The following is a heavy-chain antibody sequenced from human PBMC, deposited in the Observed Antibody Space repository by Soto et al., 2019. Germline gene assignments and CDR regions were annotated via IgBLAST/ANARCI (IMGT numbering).Heavy chain of an antibody. CDR3: ARDRRSPTDY. CDR2: ISSSSSTI. CDR1: GFTFSSYS. D-gene: IGHD3-10*01. V-gene: IGHV3-48*01. Sequence: GGSLRLSCAASGFTFSSYSMNWVRQAPGKGLEWVSYISSSSSTIYYADSVKGRFTISRDNAKNSLYLQMNSLRADDSAVYYCARDRRSPTDYWGQGTLVTVSS. J-gene: IGHJ4*02.